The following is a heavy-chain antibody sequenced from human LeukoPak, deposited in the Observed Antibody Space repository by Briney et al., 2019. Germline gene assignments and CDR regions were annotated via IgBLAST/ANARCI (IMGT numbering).Heavy chain of an antibody. V-gene: IGHV4-59*01. CDR1: GGSISSYY. CDR2: VYYSVGT. CDR3: ARDNGGGYYYDY. J-gene: IGHJ4*02. Sequence: SETLSLTCTVSGGSISSYYWSWIRQPPGKGLEWIGYVYYSVGTNYNPSLQSRVTISAVTSMNQFSLKLSSVTAADTAVYYCARDNGGGYYYDYWGRGTLVTVSS. D-gene: IGHD3-22*01.